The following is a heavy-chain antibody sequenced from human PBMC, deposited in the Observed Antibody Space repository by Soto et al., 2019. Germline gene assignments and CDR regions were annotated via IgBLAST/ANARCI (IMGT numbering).Heavy chain of an antibody. Sequence: ASVKVSCKASGYTFTSYGISWVRQAPGQGLEWMGWISAYNGNTNYAQKLQGRVTMTTDTSTSTAYMELRSLRSDDTAVYYCARDMYTNYVNYFDLWGQGTLVTVSS. V-gene: IGHV1-18*01. D-gene: IGHD3-16*01. CDR1: GYTFTSYG. CDR3: ARDMYTNYVNYFDL. J-gene: IGHJ5*02. CDR2: ISAYNGNT.